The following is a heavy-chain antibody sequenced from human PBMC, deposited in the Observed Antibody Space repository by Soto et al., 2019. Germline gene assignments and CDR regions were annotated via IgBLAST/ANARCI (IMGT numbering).Heavy chain of an antibody. CDR2: IYPGDSDT. D-gene: IGHD6-19*01. V-gene: IGHV5-51*01. J-gene: IGHJ5*02. Sequence: GESLKISCKGSGYSFTSYWIGWVRQMPGKGLEWMGIIYPGDSDTRYSPSFQGQVTISADKSISTAYLQWSSLKASDTTMYYCARRLSGYSSGWYAGWFDPWGQGTLVTVSS. CDR3: ARRLSGYSSGWYAGWFDP. CDR1: GYSFTSYW.